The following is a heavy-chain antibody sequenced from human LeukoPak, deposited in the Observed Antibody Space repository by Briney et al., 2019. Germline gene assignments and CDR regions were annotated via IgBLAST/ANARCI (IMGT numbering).Heavy chain of an antibody. J-gene: IGHJ4*02. Sequence: SVKVSCKASGGTFSSYAISWVRQAPGQGLEWMGGIIPIFGTANYAQKFQGSVTITTDESTSTAYMELSSLRSEDTAVYYCASSTVTSPSADLPYWGQGTLVTVSS. CDR3: ASSTVTSPSADLPY. V-gene: IGHV1-69*05. D-gene: IGHD4-17*01. CDR1: GGTFSSYA. CDR2: IIPIFGTA.